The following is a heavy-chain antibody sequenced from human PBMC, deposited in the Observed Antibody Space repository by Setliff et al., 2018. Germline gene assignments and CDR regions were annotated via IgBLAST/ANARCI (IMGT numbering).Heavy chain of an antibody. Sequence: ETLSLTCTVSGGSISSSSYYWGWIRQPPGKGLEWIGSIYYSGSTYYNPSLKSRVTISVDTSKNQFSLKLSSVTAADTAVYYCARETIAARGDFDYWGQGTLVTVSS. V-gene: IGHV4-39*07. J-gene: IGHJ4*02. D-gene: IGHD6-6*01. CDR2: IYYSGST. CDR1: GGSISSSSYY. CDR3: ARETIAARGDFDY.